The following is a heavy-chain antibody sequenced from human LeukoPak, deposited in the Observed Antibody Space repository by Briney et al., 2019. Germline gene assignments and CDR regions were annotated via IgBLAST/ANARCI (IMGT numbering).Heavy chain of an antibody. J-gene: IGHJ4*02. D-gene: IGHD3-10*01. CDR1: GFTFSSYE. V-gene: IGHV3-48*03. CDR2: ISSSGSTI. Sequence: TGGSLRLSCAASGFTFSSYEMNWVRQAPGKGLEWVSYISSSGSTIYYADSVKGRFTISRDNANNSLYLQMNSLRAEDTAVYYCASRDRTYYYGSGRVKDYFDYWGQGTLVTVSS. CDR3: ASRDRTYYYGSGRVKDYFDY.